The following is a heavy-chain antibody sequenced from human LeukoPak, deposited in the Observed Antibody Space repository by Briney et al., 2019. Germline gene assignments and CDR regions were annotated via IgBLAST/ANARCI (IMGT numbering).Heavy chain of an antibody. V-gene: IGHV3-20*04. CDR3: ARSLVGASPCDY. CDR2: INWNGGST. J-gene: IGHJ4*02. Sequence: GGTLSLSCAASGFTFDVYGMSGVREAPGKGLEWVSGINWNGGSTGYADSVKGRFTISRDNAKNSLYLQMNSLRAEDTALYYCARSLVGASPCDYWGQGTLVTVSS. CDR1: GFTFDVYG. D-gene: IGHD1-26*01.